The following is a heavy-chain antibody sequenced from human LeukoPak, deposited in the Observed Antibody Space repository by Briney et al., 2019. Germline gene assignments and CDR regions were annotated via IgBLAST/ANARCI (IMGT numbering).Heavy chain of an antibody. V-gene: IGHV3-7*01. D-gene: IGHD2-2*01. Sequence: GGSLRLSCAASGFTVSPHWMSWVRQAPGKGLEWVAMIKQDGSEIYYVDSVKGRFTISRDNAKNSLYLQMNSLRAEDTAVYYCAKPRGDYATSELDYWGQGTLVTVSS. CDR2: IKQDGSEI. CDR1: GFTVSPHW. CDR3: AKPRGDYATSELDY. J-gene: IGHJ4*02.